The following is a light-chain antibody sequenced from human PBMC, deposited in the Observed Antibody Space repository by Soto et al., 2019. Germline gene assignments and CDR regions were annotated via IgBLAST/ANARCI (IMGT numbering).Light chain of an antibody. CDR3: QQYNSYSLT. CDR1: QSISSW. Sequence: DIQMTQSPSTLSAFIGDTVTITCRASQSISSWLAWYQQKPGKAPKLLMYKASTVESGVPSRFSGSGSGTEFPLTISSLQSDDAATYYCQQYNSYSLTFGGGTKLQI. CDR2: KAS. V-gene: IGKV1-5*03. J-gene: IGKJ4*01.